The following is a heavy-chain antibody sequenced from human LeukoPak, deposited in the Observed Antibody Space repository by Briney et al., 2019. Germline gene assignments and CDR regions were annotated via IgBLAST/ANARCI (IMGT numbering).Heavy chain of an antibody. CDR3: AREVVAAAGTVDY. CDR2: IYYSGST. V-gene: IGHV4-59*01. CDR1: GDSISNYY. J-gene: IGHJ4*02. D-gene: IGHD6-13*01. Sequence: PSETLSLTCAVSGDSISNYYWSWIRQPPGKGLEWIGYIYYSGSTNYNPSLKSRVTISVVTSKNQFSLKLSSVTAADTAVYYCAREVVAAAGTVDYWGQGTLVIVSS.